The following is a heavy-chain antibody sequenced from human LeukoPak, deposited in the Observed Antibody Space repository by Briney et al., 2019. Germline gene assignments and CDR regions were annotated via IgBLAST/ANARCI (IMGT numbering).Heavy chain of an antibody. D-gene: IGHD2-21*01. CDR3: ARQQAIPPHVDYFDY. CDR2: IYYSGST. Sequence: SETLSLTCTVSGGSISSSSYYWGWIRQPPGKGLEWIGSIYYSGSTYYNPSLKSRVTISVDTSKNQFSLKLSSVTAADTAVYYCARQQAIPPHVDYFDYWGQGTLVTVSS. J-gene: IGHJ4*02. CDR1: GGSISSSSYY. V-gene: IGHV4-39*01.